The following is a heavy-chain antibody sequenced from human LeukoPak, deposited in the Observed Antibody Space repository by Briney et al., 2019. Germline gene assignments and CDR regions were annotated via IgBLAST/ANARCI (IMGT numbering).Heavy chain of an antibody. J-gene: IGHJ4*02. CDR3: ARDADYGDYPLLD. D-gene: IGHD4-17*01. CDR1: GFTFSSYA. V-gene: IGHV3-30-3*01. CDR2: ISYDGSNK. Sequence: GGSLRLSCAASGFTFSSYAMHWVRQAPGKGLEWVAVISYDGSNKYYADSVKGRFTISRDNSKNTLYLQMNSLRAEDTAVYYCARDADYGDYPLLDWGQGTLVTVSS.